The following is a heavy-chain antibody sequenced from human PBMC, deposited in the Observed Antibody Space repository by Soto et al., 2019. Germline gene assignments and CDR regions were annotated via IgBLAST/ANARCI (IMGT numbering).Heavy chain of an antibody. CDR3: AKDLGFLRFGY. J-gene: IGHJ4*02. CDR1: GFTFSIYA. CDR2: ISGSGGST. D-gene: IGHD3-10*01. Sequence: PAGSMKLSCAASGFTFSIYAMSWVCQAPGKGLEWVSAISGSGGSTYYADSVKGRFTISRDNSKNTLYLQMNSLRAEDTAVYYCAKDLGFLRFGYWGQGTLVTVSS. V-gene: IGHV3-23*01.